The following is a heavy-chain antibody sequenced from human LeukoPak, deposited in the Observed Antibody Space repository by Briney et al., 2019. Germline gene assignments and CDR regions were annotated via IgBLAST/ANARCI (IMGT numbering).Heavy chain of an antibody. Sequence: SETLSLTCAIYGESFGGYYWSWIRQSPGKGLEWIGEIHHSGNSNYNPSLKSRVTLSIDTSKNQFSLKLSSVTAADTAVYYCARDTTWGAFDMWDQGTVVAVSS. CDR2: IHHSGNS. V-gene: IGHV4-34*01. J-gene: IGHJ3*02. CDR1: GESFGGYY. CDR3: ARDTTWGAFDM. D-gene: IGHD4-17*01.